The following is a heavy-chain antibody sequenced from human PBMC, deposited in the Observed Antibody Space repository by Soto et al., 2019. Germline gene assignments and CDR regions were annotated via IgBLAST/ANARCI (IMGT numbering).Heavy chain of an antibody. CDR3: ARDFTS. V-gene: IGHV3-53*02. Sequence: EVQLVETGGGLVQPGGSLRLSCAASGFSVITNYMSWVRQAPGKGLEWVSIIHSGGNTYFADSVKGRFTISRDSSKNTLYLQMNSLRSEDTAMYFCARDFTSWGQGTLVTVS. CDR2: IHSGGNT. CDR1: GFSVITNY. J-gene: IGHJ4*02.